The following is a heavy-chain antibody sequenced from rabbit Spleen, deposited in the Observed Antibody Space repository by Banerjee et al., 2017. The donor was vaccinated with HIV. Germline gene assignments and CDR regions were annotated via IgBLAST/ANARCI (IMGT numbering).Heavy chain of an antibody. CDR1: GFSFSSSYW. CDR3: ARNLVGSTGWDSNL. D-gene: IGHD4-1*01. CDR2: IYAGSSGST. V-gene: IGHV1S45*01. J-gene: IGHJ4*01. Sequence: QDQLEESGGGLVKPEGSLTLTCTVSGFSFSSSYWICWVRQAPGKGLEWIACIYAGSSGSTYYASWAKGRFTISKTSSTTVTLQLNSLTAADTATYFCARNLVGSTGWDSNLWGPGTLVTVS.